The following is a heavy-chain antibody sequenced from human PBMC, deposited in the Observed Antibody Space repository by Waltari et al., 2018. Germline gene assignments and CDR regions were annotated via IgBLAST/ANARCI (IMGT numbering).Heavy chain of an antibody. V-gene: IGHV3-30-3*01. CDR2: ISYDGSNK. CDR1: GFTFSSYA. J-gene: IGHJ4*02. CDR3: ASTYGSGSYMDY. D-gene: IGHD3-10*01. Sequence: QVQLVESGGGVVQPGRSLRLSCAASGFTFSSYAMHWVRPAPGKGLEWVAVISYDGSNKYYSDTVKGRFTISRDNSKNALYLQMNSLGAEDTAVYYCASTYGSGSYMDYWGQGTLVTVSS.